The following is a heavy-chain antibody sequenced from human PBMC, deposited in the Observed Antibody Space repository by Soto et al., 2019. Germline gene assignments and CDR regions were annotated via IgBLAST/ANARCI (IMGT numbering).Heavy chain of an antibody. V-gene: IGHV4-30-4*01. CDR1: GGSISSGDYY. CDR2: IYYSGSS. CDR3: ARDLLIATFYDSSGYYGMDV. D-gene: IGHD3-22*01. Sequence: PSETLSLTCTVSGGSISSGDYYWSWIRQPPGKGLEWIGYIYYSGSSYYNPSLKSRVTIPVDTSKNQFSLKLSSVTAADTAVYYCARDLLIATFYDSSGYYGMDVWGQGTTVTVSS. J-gene: IGHJ6*02.